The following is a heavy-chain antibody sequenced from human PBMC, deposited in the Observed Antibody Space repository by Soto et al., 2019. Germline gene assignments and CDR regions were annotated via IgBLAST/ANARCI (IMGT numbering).Heavy chain of an antibody. Sequence: LRLSFTPSGFSFIDYSMNWVRQAPGKGLEWISYITTTSSTMYYADSVKGRFTISRDNAKNSLYLQMNSLRDEDTAVYYCARDSSGRQYYGMDVWGQGTTVTVSS. J-gene: IGHJ6*02. CDR2: ITTTSSTM. V-gene: IGHV3-48*02. CDR1: GFSFIDYS. D-gene: IGHD3-22*01. CDR3: ARDSSGRQYYGMDV.